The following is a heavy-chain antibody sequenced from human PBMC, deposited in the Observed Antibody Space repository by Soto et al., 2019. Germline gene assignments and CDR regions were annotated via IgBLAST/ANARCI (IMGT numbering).Heavy chain of an antibody. V-gene: IGHV3-30*04. CDR1: GFTFSSYA. Sequence: QVQLVESGGGVVQPGRSLRLSCAASGFTFSSYAMHWVRQAPGKGLEWVAVISYDGRVKDYADSVKGRFTISRDNSKNTVYLLINSLRAEDTGLYYCARSRVNYGDYTGPVGFEYWGQGTLVAVSS. D-gene: IGHD4-17*01. CDR3: ARSRVNYGDYTGPVGFEY. CDR2: ISYDGRVK. J-gene: IGHJ4*02.